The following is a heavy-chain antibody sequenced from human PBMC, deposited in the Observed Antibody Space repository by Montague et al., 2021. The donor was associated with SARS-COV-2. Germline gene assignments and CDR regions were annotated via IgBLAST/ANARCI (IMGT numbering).Heavy chain of an antibody. CDR3: ARGHAVNYVVGATSGFDY. Sequence: TLSLTCTVSGGSISSGDYYWAWIRQHPGKGLEWLGFIYHSGSTLYNPSLKSRLTISIDTSNNQFSLKLSSVTAADTAVYYCARGHAVNYVVGATSGFDYWGQGTLVTVSS. V-gene: IGHV4-31*03. CDR2: IYHSGST. D-gene: IGHD1-26*01. CDR1: GGSISSGDYY. J-gene: IGHJ4*02.